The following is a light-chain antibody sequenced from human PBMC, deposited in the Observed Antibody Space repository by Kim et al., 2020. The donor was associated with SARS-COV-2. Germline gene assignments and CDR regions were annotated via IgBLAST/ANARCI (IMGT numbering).Light chain of an antibody. J-gene: IGLJ3*02. V-gene: IGLV2-14*04. CDR3: SSYASSGIWV. Sequence: GQSSTISCTGTSSDVGGYNYVSWYQQHPGKAPKIMIHDVTKRPSGVSNRFSGSKSGITASLTISGLQAEDEADYYCSSYASSGIWVFGGGTQLTVL. CDR2: DVT. CDR1: SSDVGGYNY.